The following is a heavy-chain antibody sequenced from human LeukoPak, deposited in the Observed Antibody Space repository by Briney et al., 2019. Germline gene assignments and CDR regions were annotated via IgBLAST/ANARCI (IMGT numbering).Heavy chain of an antibody. V-gene: IGHV4-59*11. CDR3: ARNLWFGELIFDY. CDR1: GGSISSHY. CDR2: IYYSGST. D-gene: IGHD3-10*01. Sequence: PSETLSLTCTVSGGSISSHYWSWIRQPPGKGLEWMGYIYYSGSTNYNPSLKSRVTISVDTSKNQFSLKLSSVTAADTAVYYCARNLWFGELIFDYWGQGTLVTVSS. J-gene: IGHJ4*02.